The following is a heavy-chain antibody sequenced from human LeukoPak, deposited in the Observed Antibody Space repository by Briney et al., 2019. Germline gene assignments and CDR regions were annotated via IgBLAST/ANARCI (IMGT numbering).Heavy chain of an antibody. D-gene: IGHD4-17*01. CDR2: IWYDGSKE. J-gene: IGHJ4*02. CDR1: GFFLSRYH. CDR3: ARLQGDHYGDDVRFPRFDC. V-gene: IGHV3-33*01. Sequence: GGSQSFFWVAAGFFLSRYHMHWARQAAGKGLEWVALIWYDGSKEYYAESVKGRFTISRENSKNTVYLQMNRLRAEDTAVYYCARLQGDHYGDDVRFPRFDCWGQGSLVTVFS.